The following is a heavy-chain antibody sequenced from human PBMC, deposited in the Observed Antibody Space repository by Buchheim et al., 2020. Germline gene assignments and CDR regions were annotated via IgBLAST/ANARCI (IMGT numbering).Heavy chain of an antibody. J-gene: IGHJ4*02. Sequence: QLQLQESGPGLVKPSETLSLTCTVSGGSISSSSYYWGWIRQPPGKGLEWIGSIYYSGSTYYNPSLKSRVTISVETSKNQFSLKLSSVTAADTAVYYCARLEYYDFWSGYYSPGYYFDYWGQGTL. CDR1: GGSISSSSYY. V-gene: IGHV4-39*01. D-gene: IGHD3-3*01. CDR3: ARLEYYDFWSGYYSPGYYFDY. CDR2: IYYSGST.